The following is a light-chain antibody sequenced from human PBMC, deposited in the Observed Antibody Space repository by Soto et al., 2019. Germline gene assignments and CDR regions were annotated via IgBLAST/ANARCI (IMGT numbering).Light chain of an antibody. CDR3: QQYNNWPPAYS. Sequence: EIVMTQSPATLSVSPGERATLSCRASQSVSSNLAWYQQKPGQAPRLLIYGASIRATGIPDRFSGSGSGTEFTLTISSLQSEDFAVYYCQQYNNWPPAYSFGQGTKLDFK. CDR2: GAS. J-gene: IGKJ2*03. V-gene: IGKV3-15*01. CDR1: QSVSSN.